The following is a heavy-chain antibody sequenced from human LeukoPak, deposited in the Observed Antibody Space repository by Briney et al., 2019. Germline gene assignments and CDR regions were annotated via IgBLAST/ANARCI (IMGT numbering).Heavy chain of an antibody. Sequence: KPSETLSLTCTVSGGSISSYYWSWIRQPPGKGLEWIGYIYYSGSTNYNPSLKSRVTISVDTSKNQFSLKLSSVTAADTAVYYCARYGSSWYGLRAYYYGMDVWGQGTTVTVSS. CDR3: ARYGSSWYGLRAYYYGMDV. CDR1: GGSISSYY. D-gene: IGHD6-13*01. CDR2: IYYSGST. V-gene: IGHV4-59*08. J-gene: IGHJ6*02.